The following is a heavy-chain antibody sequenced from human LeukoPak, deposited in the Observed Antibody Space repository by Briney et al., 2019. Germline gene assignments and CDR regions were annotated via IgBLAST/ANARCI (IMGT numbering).Heavy chain of an antibody. CDR1: GYTFTSYG. CDR3: ASRRGSGSYYDY. V-gene: IGHV1-18*01. CDR2: ISAYNGNT. Sequence: ASVKVSCKASGYTFTSYGISWVRQTPGQGLEWMGWISAYNGNTNYAQKLQGRVTMTTDTSTSTAYMELRSLRSDDTAVYYCASRRGSGSYYDYWGQGTLVTVSS. J-gene: IGHJ4*02. D-gene: IGHD1-26*01.